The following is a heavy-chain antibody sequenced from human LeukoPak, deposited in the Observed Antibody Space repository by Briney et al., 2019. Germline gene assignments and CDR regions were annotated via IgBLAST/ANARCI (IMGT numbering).Heavy chain of an antibody. CDR1: GFTFGDHG. J-gene: IGHJ4*02. Sequence: PGRSLRLSCTTSGFTFGDHGLSWFRQGPGKGLEWVGFIRSKTYGGGIEYAASVKGRFTISRDDSKSIAYLQMNSLKTEDTAVDYCARAPYYDFILDYWGQGTLVTVSS. CDR2: IRSKTYGGGI. D-gene: IGHD3-3*01. V-gene: IGHV3-49*03. CDR3: ARAPYYDFILDY.